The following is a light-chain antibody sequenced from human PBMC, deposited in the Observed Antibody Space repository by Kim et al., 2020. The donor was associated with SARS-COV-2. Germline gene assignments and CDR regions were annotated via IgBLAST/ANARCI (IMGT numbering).Light chain of an antibody. V-gene: IGKV1-5*01. Sequence: DIHMTQSPSTLSASVGDRVTITCRASQTISTLVAWYQQKPGKAPKLLIYQASTLESGVPSRFSGSGSGTEFSLTISSLQPEDFATYYCQQYNSYPRPFGQGPKREI. CDR3: QQYNSYPRP. J-gene: IGKJ2*01. CDR2: QAS. CDR1: QTISTL.